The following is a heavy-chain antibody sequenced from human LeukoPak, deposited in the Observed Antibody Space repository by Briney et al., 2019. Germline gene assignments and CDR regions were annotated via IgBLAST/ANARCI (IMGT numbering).Heavy chain of an antibody. J-gene: IGHJ4*02. CDR3: ARDDYYDSSGYAFDY. Sequence: GASVKVSCKAFGYTFTSYGISWVRQAPGQGLEWMGWISAYNGNTNYAQKLQGRVTMTTDTSTSTAYMELRSLRSDDTAVYYCARDDYYDSSGYAFDYWGQGTLVTVSS. CDR1: GYTFTSYG. D-gene: IGHD3-22*01. CDR2: ISAYNGNT. V-gene: IGHV1-18*01.